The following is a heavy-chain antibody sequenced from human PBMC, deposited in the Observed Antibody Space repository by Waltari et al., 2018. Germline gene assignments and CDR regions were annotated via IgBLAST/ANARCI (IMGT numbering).Heavy chain of an antibody. D-gene: IGHD1-26*01. CDR2: IYTSGST. CDR1: GGSISRGSYY. CDR3: ARIVVPTLGAFDI. V-gene: IGHV4-61*02. Sequence: QVQLQDSGPGLVKPPQPLSLTCTVSGGSISRGSYYRRWLRPPAGKGMEWIGRIYTSGSTNYNPSLKSRVTISVDTSKNQFSLKLSSVTAADTAVYYCARIVVPTLGAFDIWGQGTMVTVSS. J-gene: IGHJ3*02.